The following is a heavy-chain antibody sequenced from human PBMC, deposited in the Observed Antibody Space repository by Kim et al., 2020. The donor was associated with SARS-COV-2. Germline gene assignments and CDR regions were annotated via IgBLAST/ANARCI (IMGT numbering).Heavy chain of an antibody. CDR1: GGSFSNFY. CDR3: ARGAPGGYNYWDLDL. CDR2: MDHRGRT. J-gene: IGHJ2*01. Sequence: SETLSLTCAVYGGSFSNFYWTWIRQPPGKGLEWIGEMDHRGRTSCNPSLESRVTISVDTSKNQFSLIMTSLTAADTAIYYCARGAPGGYNYWDLDLWGRG. D-gene: IGHD3-22*01. V-gene: IGHV4-34*01.